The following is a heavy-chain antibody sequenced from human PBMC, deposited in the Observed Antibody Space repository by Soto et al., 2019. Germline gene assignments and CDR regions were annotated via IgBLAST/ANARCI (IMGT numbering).Heavy chain of an antibody. D-gene: IGHD3-3*01. Sequence: QITLNESGTTVVRPTETLTLTCRFSGFSLTTSGVGVGWIRQSPGKAPEWLALIYWDDDKRYSASLKSRLTITKDTYKNQVVLTVSDLDPTDTATYYCAHRVLRTVFGLVTTTAIYFDFWGQGTPVAVSS. CDR3: AHRVLRTVFGLVTTTAIYFDF. J-gene: IGHJ4*02. CDR2: IYWDDDK. V-gene: IGHV2-5*02. CDR1: GFSLTTSGVG.